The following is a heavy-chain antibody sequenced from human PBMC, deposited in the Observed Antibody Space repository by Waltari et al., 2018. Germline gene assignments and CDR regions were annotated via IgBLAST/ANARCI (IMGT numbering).Heavy chain of an antibody. CDR2: IIPMLGIA. CDR1: GGTFSSYT. D-gene: IGHD5-12*01. Sequence: QVQLVQSGAEVKKPGSSVKVSCKASGGTFSSYTISWVRQAPGQGLEWMGRIIPMLGIANYAQKFQGRVTITADKSTSTAYMELSSLRSEDTAVYYCARDPGYSGYDGRLGYWGQGTLVTVSS. CDR3: ARDPGYSGYDGRLGY. V-gene: IGHV1-69*08. J-gene: IGHJ4*02.